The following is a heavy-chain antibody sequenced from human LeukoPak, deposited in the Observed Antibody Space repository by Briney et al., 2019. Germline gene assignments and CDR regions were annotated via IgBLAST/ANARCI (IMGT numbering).Heavy chain of an antibody. CDR3: ARDVVRGVIRGFFDP. J-gene: IGHJ5*02. Sequence: PGASVRVSCTASGYTFTSYYLHWVRQAPGQGLEWMGIINPSGGSTSYAQKFQDRVTMTRDTSTNTVYMELSSLRSEDTAVYFCARDVVRGVIRGFFDPWGQGTLVTVSS. D-gene: IGHD3-10*01. V-gene: IGHV1-46*01. CDR1: GYTFTSYY. CDR2: INPSGGST.